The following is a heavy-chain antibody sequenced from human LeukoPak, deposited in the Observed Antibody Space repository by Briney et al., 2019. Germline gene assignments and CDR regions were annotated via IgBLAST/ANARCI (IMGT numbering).Heavy chain of an antibody. Sequence: VSVKVSCKASGYTLTSYGISWVRQAPGQGLEWMGWISAYNGNTNYAQKLQGRVTMTTDTSTSTAYMELRSLRSDDTAVYYCASGTRVVPAAIWGQGTLVTVSS. V-gene: IGHV1-18*01. J-gene: IGHJ4*02. CDR3: ASGTRVVPAAI. D-gene: IGHD2-2*01. CDR1: GYTLTSYG. CDR2: ISAYNGNT.